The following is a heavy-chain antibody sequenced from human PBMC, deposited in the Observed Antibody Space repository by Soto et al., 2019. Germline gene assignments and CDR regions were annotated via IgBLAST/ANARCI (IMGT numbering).Heavy chain of an antibody. D-gene: IGHD2-8*01. CDR3: AKTRGAMIYAISVYGMDV. J-gene: IGHJ6*02. Sequence: EVQLLESGGGFIHPGGSLRISFATSGFSFCRFSIKLGPQAPGEGLGGGFIISGSADSTFYADSVKGRFTISRDNSKSTLYLQINSLRAEDTAVYYCAKTRGAMIYAISVYGMDVWGQGTTVTVSS. CDR2: ISGSADST. CDR1: GFSFCRFS. V-gene: IGHV3-23*01.